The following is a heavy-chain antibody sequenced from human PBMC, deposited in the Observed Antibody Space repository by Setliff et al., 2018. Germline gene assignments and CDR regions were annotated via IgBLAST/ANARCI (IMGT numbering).Heavy chain of an antibody. CDR3: ARRPGGFGALWFGEPGFDY. CDR2: IYYSGST. V-gene: IGHV4-39*01. CDR1: GGSISSSSYY. D-gene: IGHD3-10*01. J-gene: IGHJ4*02. Sequence: SETLSLTCTVSGGSISSSSYYWGWIRQPPGKGLEWIGSIYYSGSTYYNPSLKSRVTISVDTSKNQFSLKLSSVTAADTAVYYCARRPGGFGALWFGEPGFDYWGQGTLVTVSS.